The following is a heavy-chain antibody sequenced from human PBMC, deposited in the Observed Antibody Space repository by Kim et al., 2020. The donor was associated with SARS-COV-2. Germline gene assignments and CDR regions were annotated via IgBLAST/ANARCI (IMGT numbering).Heavy chain of an antibody. V-gene: IGHV1-24*01. CDR3: AAGYCSGGSCSGWFDP. Sequence: ASVKVSCKVSGYTLTELSMHWVRQAPGKGLEWMGGFDPEDGETIYAQKFQGRVTMTEDTSTDTAYMELSSLRSEDTAVYYCAAGYCSGGSCSGWFDPWGHGTLVTVSS. D-gene: IGHD2-15*01. CDR2: FDPEDGET. J-gene: IGHJ5*02. CDR1: GYTLTELS.